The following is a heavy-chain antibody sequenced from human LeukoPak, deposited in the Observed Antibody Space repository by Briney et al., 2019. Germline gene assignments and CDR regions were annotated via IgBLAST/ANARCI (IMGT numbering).Heavy chain of an antibody. V-gene: IGHV3-48*01. D-gene: IGHD2-2*01. CDR3: ARDQLWNIVVVPAAKADYYGMDV. Sequence: GGSLRLSCAASGFTFSSYSMNWVRQAPGKGLEWVSYISSSSSTIYYADSVKGRFTISRDDAKNSLYLQMNSLRAEDTAVYYCARDQLWNIVVVPAAKADYYGMDVWGQGTTVTVSS. CDR1: GFTFSSYS. J-gene: IGHJ6*02. CDR2: ISSSSSTI.